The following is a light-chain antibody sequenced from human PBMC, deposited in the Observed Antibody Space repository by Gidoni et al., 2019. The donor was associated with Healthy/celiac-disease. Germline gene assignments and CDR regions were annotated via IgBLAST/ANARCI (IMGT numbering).Light chain of an antibody. CDR2: DAS. J-gene: IGKJ4*01. CDR3: QQYDNLLLT. V-gene: IGKV1-33*01. CDR1: QDISNY. Sequence: IRLTNFPSSLSASVGDRVTITCQASQDISNYLNWYQQKPGKAPKLLIYDASNLETGVPSRFSGSGSGTDFTFTISSLQPEDIATYYCQQYDNLLLTFGGGTKVEIK.